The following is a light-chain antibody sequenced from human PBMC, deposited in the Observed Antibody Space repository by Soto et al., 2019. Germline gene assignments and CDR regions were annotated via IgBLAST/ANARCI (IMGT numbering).Light chain of an antibody. CDR3: SSYTSSSLV. J-gene: IGLJ1*01. CDR2: DVS. Sequence: QSALTQPASVSGSPGQSITISCTGTSSGVGGYNYVSWYQQHPGKAPKLMIYDVSNRPSGVSNRFSGSKSGNTASLTISGLQAEDEADYYCSSYTSSSLVFGTGTKVTVL. CDR1: SSGVGGYNY. V-gene: IGLV2-14*01.